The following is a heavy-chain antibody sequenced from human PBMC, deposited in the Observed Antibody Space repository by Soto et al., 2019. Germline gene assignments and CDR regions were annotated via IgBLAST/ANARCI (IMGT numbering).Heavy chain of an antibody. J-gene: IGHJ6*02. CDR2: IMPIFRTP. Sequence: QVHLEQSGAEVKRPGSSVKVSCKASGGTFSNSAISWVRQAPGQGLEWMGGIMPIFRTPDYAQKYQGRGTSTADESSTTADREVTGLSSDDAAVDYCARDKDRLQLGGNYYYILDVWGQGTTVTVYS. D-gene: IGHD5-12*01. CDR3: ARDKDRLQLGGNYYYILDV. CDR1: GGTFSNSA. V-gene: IGHV1-69*12.